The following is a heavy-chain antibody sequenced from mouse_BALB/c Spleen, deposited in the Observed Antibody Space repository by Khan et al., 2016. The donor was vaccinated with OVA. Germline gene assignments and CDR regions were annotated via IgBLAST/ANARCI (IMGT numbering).Heavy chain of an antibody. D-gene: IGHD2-4*01. CDR2: IWSAGST. CDR1: GFSLTNYS. J-gene: IGHJ3*01. V-gene: IGHV2-2*02. Sequence: QVPLKESGPGLVQPSQSLSITCTVSGFSLTNYSVHWVRQSPGKGLEWLGVIWSAGSTDYNAAFISRLTIRKANSRSQVFFKMNSLQPNDTAIYYCARRGYDYGRGALFAYWGQGTLVTVAA. CDR3: ARRGYDYGRGALFAY.